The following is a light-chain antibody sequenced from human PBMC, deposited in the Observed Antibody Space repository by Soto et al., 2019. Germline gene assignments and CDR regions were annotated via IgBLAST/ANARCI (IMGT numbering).Light chain of an antibody. J-gene: IGKJ4*01. CDR2: GAS. CDR3: QQSYSTLLS. Sequence: DIELTQSPSSLSASVGDRVTITCRAIQSISTFLNWYQHKRGKAPKLLIHGASSLQGGVPFRFTGSGSGTDFSLTISGLQPVDSGTYYCQQSYSTLLSFGGGTKVEI. V-gene: IGKV1-39*01. CDR1: QSISTF.